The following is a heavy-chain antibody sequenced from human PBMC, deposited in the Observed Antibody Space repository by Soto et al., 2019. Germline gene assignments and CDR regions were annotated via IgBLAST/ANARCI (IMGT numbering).Heavy chain of an antibody. J-gene: IGHJ4*02. CDR2: IDHDGPT. CDR1: GFIFSNYW. CDR3: VRDSHGDY. Sequence: DVQLVESGGGLVQPGGSLRLSCAGSGFIFSNYWMHWVRQAPGKGLEWVSRIDHDGPTDYADSVRGRFTISRDNAESTLYLQMNSLRPEDTAVYYCVRDSHGDYWGQGTLVTVSS. V-gene: IGHV3-74*01.